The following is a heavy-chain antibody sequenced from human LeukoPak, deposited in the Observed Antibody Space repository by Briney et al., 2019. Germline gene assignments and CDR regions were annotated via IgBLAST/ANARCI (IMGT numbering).Heavy chain of an antibody. J-gene: IGHJ4*02. V-gene: IGHV4-39*07. CDR1: GGSISSSSYY. Sequence: SETLSLTCTVSGGSISSSSYYWGWIRQPPGKGLEWIGSIYYSGSTYYNPSLKSRVTISVDTSKNQFSLKLSSVTAADTAVYYCASIVAVAGDGDFDYWGQGTLVTVSS. CDR2: IYYSGST. CDR3: ASIVAVAGDGDFDY. D-gene: IGHD6-19*01.